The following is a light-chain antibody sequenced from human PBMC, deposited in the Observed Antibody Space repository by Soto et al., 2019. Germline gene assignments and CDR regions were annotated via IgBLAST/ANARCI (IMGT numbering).Light chain of an antibody. CDR3: FSYAGSNTYV. V-gene: IGLV2-14*01. J-gene: IGLJ1*01. CDR2: DVT. Sequence: QSALNQPAYVSRSPGQSIPISCTGSSSDVGGFNSVSWYQQRPGNAPKVMIYDVTVRPSEVSNRFSGSKSGNTASLTISGLQTEDEADYYCFSYAGSNTYVFGTGTKVTVL. CDR1: SSDVGGFNS.